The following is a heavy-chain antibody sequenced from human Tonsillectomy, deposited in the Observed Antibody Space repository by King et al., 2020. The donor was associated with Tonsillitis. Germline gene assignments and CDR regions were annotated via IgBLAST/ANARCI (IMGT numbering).Heavy chain of an antibody. D-gene: IGHD6-6*01. CDR3: AKEWQEYFDP. CDR1: GFTFSSYA. V-gene: IGHV3-23*04. CDR2: ISGSGGGP. J-gene: IGHJ5*02. Sequence: QLVESGGGLVQPGGSLRLSCATAGFTFSSYAMSLVRQAPGEGLEWVLGISGSGGGPYYADSVKGRVTISRDNSKNPLYLQMNSLSAEDTAVYYCAKEWQEYFDPWGQGTLVTVSS.